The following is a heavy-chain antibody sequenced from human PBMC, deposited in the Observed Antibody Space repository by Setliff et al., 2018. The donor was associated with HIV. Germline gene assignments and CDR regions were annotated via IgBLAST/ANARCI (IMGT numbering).Heavy chain of an antibody. J-gene: IGHJ4*02. V-gene: IGHV4-34*01. Sequence: SETLSLTCAVYGQSISGYYWSWIRQTPGKGLEWIGEINHGGDTNYNPSLKSRVTISVGSSYNHFSLKLSSVTAADTGVYYCASRRGIEFYFDIWGQGTPVTFSS. CDR2: INHGGDT. CDR1: GQSISGYY. D-gene: IGHD3-10*01. CDR3: ASRRGIEFYFDI.